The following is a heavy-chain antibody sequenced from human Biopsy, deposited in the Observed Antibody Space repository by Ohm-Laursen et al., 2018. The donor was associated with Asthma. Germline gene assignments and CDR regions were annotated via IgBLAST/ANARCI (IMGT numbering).Heavy chain of an antibody. Sequence: ASVKVSCKASGDSFSNYAISWVRQAPGQGLEWMGGLIPVLGTPDHAQMFEGRVTITADESTSTAYMELSSLSSEDSAVYYCARGYSGSDRIVYYYSGLEVWGQGTTVTVSS. D-gene: IGHD5-12*01. J-gene: IGHJ6*02. CDR3: ARGYSGSDRIVYYYSGLEV. V-gene: IGHV1-69*13. CDR2: LIPVLGTP. CDR1: GDSFSNYA.